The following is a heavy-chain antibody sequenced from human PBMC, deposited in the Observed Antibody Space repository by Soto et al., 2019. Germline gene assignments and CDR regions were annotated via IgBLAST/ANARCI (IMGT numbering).Heavy chain of an antibody. CDR3: ARDPVYYDILTGYQLGFDY. D-gene: IGHD3-9*01. CDR2: INPSGGST. Sequence: ASVTVSCKASGYTFTSYYMHWVRQAPGQGLEWMGIINPSGGSTSYAQKFQGRVTMTRDTSTSTVYMELSSLRSEDTAVYYCARDPVYYDILTGYQLGFDYWGQGTRVTVSS. V-gene: IGHV1-46*01. CDR1: GYTFTSYY. J-gene: IGHJ4*02.